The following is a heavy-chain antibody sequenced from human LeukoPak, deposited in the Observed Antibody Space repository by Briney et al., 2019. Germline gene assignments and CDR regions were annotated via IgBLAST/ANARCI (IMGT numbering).Heavy chain of an antibody. V-gene: IGHV5-51*01. CDR1: GYSFTSYW. CDR3: ASESVDDAFDI. D-gene: IGHD5-12*01. Sequence: GESLKISCQGSGYSFTSYWIGWVRQMPGKGLEWMGIIYPGDSDTRYSPSFQGQITISADKSVSTAYLQWSSLKASDTAMYYCASESVDDAFDIWGQGTMVTVSS. J-gene: IGHJ3*02. CDR2: IYPGDSDT.